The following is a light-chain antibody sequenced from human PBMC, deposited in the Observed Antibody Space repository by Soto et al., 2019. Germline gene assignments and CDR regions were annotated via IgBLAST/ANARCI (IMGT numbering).Light chain of an antibody. CDR3: ATWDDSLTGVI. J-gene: IGLJ2*01. CDR2: TNN. Sequence: QSALTQPPSATGTPGQRGTISCSGGSSNIGRNTDHWYQHLPGTAPKLVIYTNNQRPSGVPDRVSGSRSGTSASLAISGLQSEDEADYYCATWDDSLTGVIFGGGTKLTVL. CDR1: SSNIGRNT. V-gene: IGLV1-44*01.